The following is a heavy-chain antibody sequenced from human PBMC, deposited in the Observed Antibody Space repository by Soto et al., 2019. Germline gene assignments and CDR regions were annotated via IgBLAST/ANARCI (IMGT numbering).Heavy chain of an antibody. Sequence: QVQLVQSGAEVKTPGASVKVSCKASGYTFTDHYIHWVRQAPGQGLEWMGWINPNGGTNYAQKFQDCVTMTRHTSINTAYMELSRLTSDDTAVYYCARGGGDDAFDIWGQGTMVTVSS. CDR1: GYTFTDHY. D-gene: IGHD3-16*01. CDR2: INPNGGT. CDR3: ARGGGDDAFDI. J-gene: IGHJ3*02. V-gene: IGHV1-2*04.